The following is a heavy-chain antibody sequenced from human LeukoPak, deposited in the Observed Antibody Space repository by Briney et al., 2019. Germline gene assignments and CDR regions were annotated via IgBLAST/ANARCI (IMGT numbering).Heavy chain of an antibody. CDR2: IYHSGTT. Sequence: PSETLSLXCAVSGDSISSGYYWGWIRQPPGKGLEWIGNIYHSGTTYYNPSLKSRVTISVDTSKNQFSLRLTSVTAADTAMYYCARLRGTPFDYWGQGTLVTVSS. J-gene: IGHJ4*02. CDR1: GDSISSGYY. CDR3: ARLRGTPFDY. V-gene: IGHV4-38-2*01. D-gene: IGHD3-16*01.